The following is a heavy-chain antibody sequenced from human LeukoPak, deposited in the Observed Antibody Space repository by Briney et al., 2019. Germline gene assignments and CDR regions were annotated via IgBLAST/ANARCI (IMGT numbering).Heavy chain of an antibody. J-gene: IGHJ6*03. CDR1: GFTFSSYA. CDR2: ISGSGGST. CDR3: AKAGGGSLIYYYYMDV. V-gene: IGHV3-23*01. D-gene: IGHD2-8*01. Sequence: GGSLRLSCAASGFTFSSYAMSWVRQAPGKGLEWVSAISGSGGSTYYADSVKGRFTISRDNSKNTLYLQMNSLRAEDTAVYYCAKAGGGSLIYYYYMDVWGKGTTVTVSS.